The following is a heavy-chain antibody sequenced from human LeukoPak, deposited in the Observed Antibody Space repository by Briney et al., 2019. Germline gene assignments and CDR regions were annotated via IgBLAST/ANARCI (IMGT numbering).Heavy chain of an antibody. CDR1: GFTFSDDS. Sequence: GESLRLSCAASGFTFSDDSMNWVRQAPGKGLEWISYIGIDSGNTNYADSVKGRFTISGDQAKNSLYLQLNSLRVEDTAVYYCARDYKYAFDNWGQGTLVTVSS. D-gene: IGHD5-24*01. V-gene: IGHV3-48*01. CDR2: IGIDSGNT. CDR3: ARDYKYAFDN. J-gene: IGHJ4*02.